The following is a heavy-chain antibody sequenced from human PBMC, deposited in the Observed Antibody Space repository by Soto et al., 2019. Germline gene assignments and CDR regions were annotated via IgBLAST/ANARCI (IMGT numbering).Heavy chain of an antibody. Sequence: QVQLQESGPGLVKPSGTLSLTCAVSGGSINSSNWWTWVRQPPGQGLEWIGEIYHSGRTNYNPSLKSRVTISIVTSKNQFSLKLASVTAADTAVYSCAGYYGSENYYLDWFDPWGQGTLVTVSS. CDR1: GGSINSSNW. D-gene: IGHD3-10*01. J-gene: IGHJ5*02. CDR3: AGYYGSENYYLDWFDP. CDR2: IYHSGRT. V-gene: IGHV4-4*02.